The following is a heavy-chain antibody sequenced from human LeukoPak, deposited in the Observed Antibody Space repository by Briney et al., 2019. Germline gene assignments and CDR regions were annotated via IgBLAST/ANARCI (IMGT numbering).Heavy chain of an antibody. D-gene: IGHD3-16*02. V-gene: IGHV4-39*07. CDR3: ARGPSVTISYVWGSYRYKNPFDY. CDR2: IYYSGST. Sequence: SETLSLTCTVSGGSISSSSYYWGWIRQPPGKGLEWIGSIYYSGSTYYNPSLKSRVTISVDTSKNQFSLKLSSVTAADTAAYYCARGPSVTISYVWGSYRYKNPFDYWGQGTLVTVSS. J-gene: IGHJ4*02. CDR1: GGSISSSSYY.